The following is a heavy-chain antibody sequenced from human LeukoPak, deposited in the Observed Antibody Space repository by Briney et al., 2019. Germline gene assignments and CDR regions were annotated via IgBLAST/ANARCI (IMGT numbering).Heavy chain of an antibody. D-gene: IGHD4-23*01. J-gene: IGHJ4*02. CDR2: INSDGSTT. CDR3: IRGLGGGSDY. CDR1: GFSFSGSW. Sequence: GGSLRLSCAASGFSFSGSWMHWVRQAPAKWLVWVSRINSDGSTTTYADSVQGRFTISRDNAKNTLYLQMNSLRAEDTAVYYCIRGLGGGSDYWGLGTLVTVTS. V-gene: IGHV3-74*03.